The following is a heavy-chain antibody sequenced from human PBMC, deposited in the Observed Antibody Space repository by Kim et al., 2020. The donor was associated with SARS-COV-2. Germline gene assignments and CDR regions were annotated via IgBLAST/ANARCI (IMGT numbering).Heavy chain of an antibody. Sequence: ASVKVSCKASGYTFTGYYMHWVRQAPGQGLEWMGRINPNSGGTNYAQKFQGRVTMTRDTSISTAYMELSRLRSDDTAVYYCARVLGYCSSSFGAVAKGANWFDPWGQGTLVTVSS. J-gene: IGHJ5*02. CDR1: GYTFTGYY. V-gene: IGHV1-2*06. CDR3: ARVLGYCSSSFGAVAKGANWFDP. CDR2: INPNSGGT. D-gene: IGHD6-6*01.